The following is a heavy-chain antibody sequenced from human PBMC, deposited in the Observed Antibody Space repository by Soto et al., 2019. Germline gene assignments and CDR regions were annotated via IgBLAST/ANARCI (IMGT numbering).Heavy chain of an antibody. CDR1: GFNFSSYF. CDR2: ISYDGTSK. V-gene: IGHV3-30-3*01. J-gene: IGHJ4*02. CDR3: ARGARDCGGDCLYY. D-gene: IGHD2-21*02. Sequence: QVQLVESGGGVVQPGRSLGLSCAASGFNFSSYFIHWVRQVPGKGLEWVALISYDGTSKYYADSVKGRFTISRDNSKNTLYLQMNSLRPEDTAVYYCARGARDCGGDCLYYWGQGTLVTVSS.